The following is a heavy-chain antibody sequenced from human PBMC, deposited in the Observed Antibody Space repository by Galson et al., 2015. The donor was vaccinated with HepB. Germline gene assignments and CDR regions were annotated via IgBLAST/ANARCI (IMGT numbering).Heavy chain of an antibody. CDR3: ASSHSVVVAATSRYYYGMDV. CDR2: IIPIFGTA. CDR1: GGTFSSYA. J-gene: IGHJ6*02. Sequence: SVKVSCKASGGTFSSYAISWVRQAPGQGLEWMGGIIPIFGTANYAQKFQGRVTITADRSTSTAYMELSSLRSEDTAVYYCASSHSVVVAATSRYYYGMDVWGQGTTVTVSS. V-gene: IGHV1-69*06. D-gene: IGHD2-15*01.